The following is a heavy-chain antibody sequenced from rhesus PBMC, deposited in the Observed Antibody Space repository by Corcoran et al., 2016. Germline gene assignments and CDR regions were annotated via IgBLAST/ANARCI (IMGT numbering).Heavy chain of an antibody. D-gene: IGHD3-3*01. CDR1: GYSISSGYG. Sequence: QVQLQASGTGLVKPSETLSLTCAGSGYSISSGYGWGWIRQTPGKGLEWIGPICGRIGSTSYNPSLKSRVTDSKDTSKNQFSLQLSSVTASHPAAYYCARLVQLLDGFDVWGPGGLVTVSS. CDR3: ARLVQLLDGFDV. V-gene: IGHV4-127*01. CDR2: ICGRIGST. J-gene: IGHJ5-1*01.